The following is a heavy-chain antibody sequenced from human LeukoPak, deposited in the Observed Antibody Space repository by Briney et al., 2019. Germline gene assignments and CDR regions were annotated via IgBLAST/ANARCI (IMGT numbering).Heavy chain of an antibody. D-gene: IGHD3-22*01. CDR1: GFTFSSYA. V-gene: IGHV3-23*01. Sequence: GGSLRLSCAASGFTFSSYAMSWVRQAPGKGLEWVSAISGSGGSTYYADSVKGRFTISRDNSKNTLYLQMNSLRAEDTAVYYCAERPYDSSGYYDLNPDYWGQGTLVTVSS. J-gene: IGHJ4*02. CDR3: AERPYDSSGYYDLNPDY. CDR2: ISGSGGST.